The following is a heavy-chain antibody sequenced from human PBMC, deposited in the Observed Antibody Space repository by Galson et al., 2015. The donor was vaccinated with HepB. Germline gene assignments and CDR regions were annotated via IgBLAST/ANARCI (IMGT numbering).Heavy chain of an antibody. V-gene: IGHV3-11*03. CDR2: ISSSSSYT. CDR1: GFTFSDYY. D-gene: IGHD1-26*01. CDR3: ARKLRGGDDFDI. Sequence: SLRLSCAASGFTFSDYYMSWIRQAPGKGLELVSYISSSSSYTNYADSVKGRFTISRDNAKNSLYLQMNSLRAEDTAMYYCARKLRGGDDFDIWGQGTMVTVSS. J-gene: IGHJ3*02.